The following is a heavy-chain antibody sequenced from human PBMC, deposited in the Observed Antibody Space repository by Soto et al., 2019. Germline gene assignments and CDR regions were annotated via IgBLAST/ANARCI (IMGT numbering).Heavy chain of an antibody. CDR3: AREGYGGNSDRWYFDL. D-gene: IGHD4-17*01. Sequence: QVQLVQSGAEVKKPGSSVKVSCKASGGTFSSYAISWVRQAPGQGLEWMGGIIPIFGTANYAQKFQGRVTITADEYTSTAYMELSSLRSEDTAVYYCAREGYGGNSDRWYFDLWGRGTLVTVSS. CDR1: GGTFSSYA. J-gene: IGHJ2*01. CDR2: IIPIFGTA. V-gene: IGHV1-69*12.